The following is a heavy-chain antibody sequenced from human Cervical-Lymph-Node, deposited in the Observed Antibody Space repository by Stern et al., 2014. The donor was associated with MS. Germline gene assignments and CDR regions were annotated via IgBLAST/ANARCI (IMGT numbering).Heavy chain of an antibody. V-gene: IGHV3-21*01. CDR2: ISNNSTHT. D-gene: IGHD4-17*01. CDR3: ARARVGDYARSPHLDS. Sequence: EVQLEESGGGLVTPGESLRLSCDASGFTFSHYSINWVRQAPGKGLEWISSISNNSTHTYYADSVEGRFTISRDSAKDSVSLHMVSLRAEDTAVYYCARARVGDYARSPHLDSWGQGTLVTVSS. CDR1: GFTFSHYS. J-gene: IGHJ4*02.